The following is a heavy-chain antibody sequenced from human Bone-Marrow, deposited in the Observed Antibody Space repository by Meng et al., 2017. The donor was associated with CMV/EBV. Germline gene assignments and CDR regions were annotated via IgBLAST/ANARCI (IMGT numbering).Heavy chain of an antibody. CDR3: AREGDSSFFDY. Sequence: GESLKISCAASGFTFSSYAMSWVRQAPGKGLEWVSVIYSGGSSTYYADSVKGRFTISRDNAKNSLYLQMNSLRAEDTALYYCAREGDSSFFDYWGQGTLVTVSS. CDR2: IYSGGSST. J-gene: IGHJ4*02. D-gene: IGHD6-6*01. V-gene: IGHV3-23*03. CDR1: GFTFSSYA.